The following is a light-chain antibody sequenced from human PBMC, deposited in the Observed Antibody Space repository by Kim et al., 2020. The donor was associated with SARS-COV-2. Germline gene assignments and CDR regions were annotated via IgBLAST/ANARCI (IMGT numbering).Light chain of an antibody. CDR3: QQYNNWPGT. CDR1: QSVSSN. CDR2: GAS. Sequence: EIVMTQSPATLSVSPGERATLSCRASQSVSSNLAWYQQKPGQAPRLLIYGASIRATGIPARFSGSGSGTEFTLTITILQSEDFAVYYCQQYNNWPGTFGQGTKLEF. V-gene: IGKV3D-15*03. J-gene: IGKJ2*01.